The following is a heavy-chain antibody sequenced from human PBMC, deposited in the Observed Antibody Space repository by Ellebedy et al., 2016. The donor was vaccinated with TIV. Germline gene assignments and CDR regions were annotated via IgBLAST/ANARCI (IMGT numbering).Heavy chain of an antibody. CDR3: ARATAVAGTPLYYYYGMDV. CDR2: IIPILGIA. J-gene: IGHJ6*02. D-gene: IGHD6-19*01. CDR1: GGTFSSYA. V-gene: IGHV1-69*04. Sequence: SVKVSCXASGGTFSSYAISWVRQAPGQGLEWMGRIIPILGIANYAQKFQGRVTITADKSTSTAYMELSSLRSEDTAVYYCARATAVAGTPLYYYYGMDVWGQGTTVTVSS.